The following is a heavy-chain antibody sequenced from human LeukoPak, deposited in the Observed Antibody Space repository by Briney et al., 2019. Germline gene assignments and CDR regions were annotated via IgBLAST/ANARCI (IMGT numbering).Heavy chain of an antibody. CDR3: AREYLEYGSGNDYFDY. V-gene: IGHV4-38-2*02. Sequence: SETLSLTCTVSGYSIRSGHYWGWIRQPPGKGLEWIGDIFHSENTYYNPSLKSRVTISLDTSKNHFSLKVSSVTAADTAVYYCAREYLEYGSGNDYFDYWGQGTLVTVSS. CDR1: GYSIRSGHY. D-gene: IGHD3-10*01. J-gene: IGHJ4*02. CDR2: IFHSENT.